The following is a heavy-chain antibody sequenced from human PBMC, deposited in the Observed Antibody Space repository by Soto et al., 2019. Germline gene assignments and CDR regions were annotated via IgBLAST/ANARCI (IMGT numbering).Heavy chain of an antibody. CDR2: IKQDGSEK. D-gene: IGHD2-15*01. CDR3: ASPYAWSGMEVALDYFDN. CDR1: GFTFSSYW. Sequence: GGSLRLSCAASGFTFSSYWMSWVRQAPGKGLEWVANIKQDGSEKYYVDSVKGRFTISRDNAKNSLYLQMNSLRAEDTAVYCGASPYAWSGMEVALDYFDNWGQGTMVTVSS. V-gene: IGHV3-7*01. J-gene: IGHJ3*02.